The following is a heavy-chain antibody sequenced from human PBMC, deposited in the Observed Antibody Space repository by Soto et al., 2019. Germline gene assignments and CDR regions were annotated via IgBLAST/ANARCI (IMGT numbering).Heavy chain of an antibody. CDR2: SYFTGNT. CDR1: GGSISSGTYS. V-gene: IGHV4-39*01. D-gene: IGHD6-13*01. Sequence: QLQLQESGPGLVKPSETLSLTRTVSGGSISSGTYSWGWIRQPPGKGLEWIGNSYFTGNTHYNPSLKSRVTMSVDTSKNQFSLSLSSVTAADTAVYYCARHRTGYSSSWLDYWGQGTLVTVSS. CDR3: ARHRTGYSSSWLDY. J-gene: IGHJ4*02.